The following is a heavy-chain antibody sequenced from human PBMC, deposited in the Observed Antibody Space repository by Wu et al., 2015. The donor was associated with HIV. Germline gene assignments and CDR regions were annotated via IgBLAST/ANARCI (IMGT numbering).Heavy chain of an antibody. CDR3: AHSENDWLLVDY. CDR1: RSTFTGYH. CDR2: INPNSGGT. J-gene: IGHJ4*02. Sequence: QVQLVQSGAEVKKPGASVKVSCKASRSTFTGYHLHWVRQAPGQGLEWMGWINPNSGGTKYAQKFQGRVTMTRDTSISTAYLELSRLKSDDTAMYYCAHSENDWLLVDYWGQGTLVTVVL. V-gene: IGHV1-2*02. D-gene: IGHD3-9*01.